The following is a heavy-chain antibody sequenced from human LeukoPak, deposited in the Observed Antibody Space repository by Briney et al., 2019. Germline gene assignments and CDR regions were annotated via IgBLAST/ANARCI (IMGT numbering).Heavy chain of an antibody. CDR3: ARDRGDSSSFFDP. Sequence: PSQTLSLTCTVSGGSISSGGYYWSWIRQHPGKGLEWIGYIYYGGSTYYNPSLKSRVTISVDTSKNQFSLKLSSVTAADTAVYYCARDRGDSSSFFDPWGQGTLVTVSS. D-gene: IGHD6-6*01. V-gene: IGHV4-31*03. CDR1: GGSISSGGYY. J-gene: IGHJ5*02. CDR2: IYYGGST.